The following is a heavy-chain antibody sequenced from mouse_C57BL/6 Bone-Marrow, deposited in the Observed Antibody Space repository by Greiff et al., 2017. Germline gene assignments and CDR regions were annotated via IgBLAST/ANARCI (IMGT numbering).Heavy chain of an antibody. J-gene: IGHJ2*01. CDR1: GYAFTNYL. CDR2: INPGSGGT. Sequence: QVQLQQSGAELVRPGPSVKVSCKASGYAFTNYLIEWVKQRPGQGLEWIGVINPGSGGTNYNEKFKGKATLTADKSSSTAYMQLSSLTSEDSAVYVCARSIYYGNYGFDYWGQGTTLTVSS. D-gene: IGHD2-1*01. V-gene: IGHV1-54*01. CDR3: ARSIYYGNYGFDY.